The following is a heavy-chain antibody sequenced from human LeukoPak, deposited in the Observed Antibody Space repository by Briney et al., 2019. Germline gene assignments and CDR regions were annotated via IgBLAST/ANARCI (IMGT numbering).Heavy chain of an antibody. J-gene: IGHJ6*02. CDR3: ARGPPGRDPKALYYYGMDV. V-gene: IGHV1-46*01. Sequence: ASVKVSCKASGYTFTSYYMHWVRQAPGQGLEWMGIINPSGGSTSYAQKFQGRVTMTRDTSTSTVYMELSSLRSEDTAVYYCARGPPGRDPKALYYYGMDVWGQGTTVTVSS. CDR2: INPSGGST. D-gene: IGHD1-14*01. CDR1: GYTFTSYY.